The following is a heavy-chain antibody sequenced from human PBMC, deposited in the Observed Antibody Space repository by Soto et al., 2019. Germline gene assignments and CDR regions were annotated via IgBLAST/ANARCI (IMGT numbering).Heavy chain of an antibody. CDR1: GGSISSYY. D-gene: IGHD2-15*01. CDR2: IYYSGST. Sequence: SETLSLTCTVSGGSISSYYWSWIRQPPGKGLEWIGYIYYSGSTNYNPSLKSRVTISVDTSKNQFSLKLSSVTAADTAVYYCAKGSLLPLLHYYYYYGMDLRGQGSSVTGSS. J-gene: IGHJ6*02. CDR3: AKGSLLPLLHYYYYYGMDL. V-gene: IGHV4-59*08.